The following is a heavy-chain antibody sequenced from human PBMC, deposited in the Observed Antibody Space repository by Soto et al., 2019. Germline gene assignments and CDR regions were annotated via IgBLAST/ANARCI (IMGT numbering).Heavy chain of an antibody. CDR2: IYHSGST. D-gene: IGHD2-21*02. CDR3: ARVAYCGGDCYRGFDP. Sequence: QLQLQESGSGLVKPSQTLSLTCAVSGGSISSGGYSWSWIRQPPGKGLEWIGYIYHSGSTYYNPYLQGRVTISVDRSTNQFSLTLSSVTAADTAVYYCARVAYCGGDCYRGFDPWGQGTLVTVSS. CDR1: GGSISSGGYS. J-gene: IGHJ5*02. V-gene: IGHV4-30-2*01.